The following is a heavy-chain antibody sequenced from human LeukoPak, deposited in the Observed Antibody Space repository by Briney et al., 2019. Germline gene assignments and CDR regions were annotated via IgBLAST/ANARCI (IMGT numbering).Heavy chain of an antibody. V-gene: IGHV3-7*01. CDR1: GFTFSRYA. J-gene: IGHJ6*03. Sequence: GGSLRLSCAASGFTFSRYALTWVRQAPGKGLECVANIKQDGSEKSYVDSVKGRFTISRDNAKNSVYLQMNSLRVEDTAVYYCARDHVGGKYYYMDVWGKGTTVTVSS. CDR3: ARDHVGGKYYYMDV. CDR2: IKQDGSEK. D-gene: IGHD3-16*01.